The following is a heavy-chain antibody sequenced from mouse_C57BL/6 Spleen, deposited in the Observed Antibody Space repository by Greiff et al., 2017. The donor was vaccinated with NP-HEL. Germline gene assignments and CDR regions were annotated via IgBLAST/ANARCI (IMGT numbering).Heavy chain of an antibody. D-gene: IGHD2-4*01. J-gene: IGHJ3*01. Sequence: QVQLQQSGPELVKPGASVKISCKASGYAFSSSWMNWVKQRPGKGLEWIGRIYPGDGDTNYNGKFKGKATLTADKSSSTAYMQLSSLTSEDSAVYCCARGDDYDSWFAYWGQGTLVTVSA. CDR3: ARGDDYDSWFAY. CDR2: IYPGDGDT. CDR1: GYAFSSSW. V-gene: IGHV1-82*01.